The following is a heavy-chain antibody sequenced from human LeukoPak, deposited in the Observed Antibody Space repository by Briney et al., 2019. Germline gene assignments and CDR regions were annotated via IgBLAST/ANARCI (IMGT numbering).Heavy chain of an antibody. V-gene: IGHV1-18*01. Sequence: GASVKVSCKASGYTFTSYGVSWVRQAPGQGLEWMGWISAYNGNTNYAQKLQGRVTMTTDTSTSTAYMELRSLRSDDTAVYYCARRITMVRGVKGYYYYYMDVWGKGTTVTISS. D-gene: IGHD3-10*01. CDR3: ARRITMVRGVKGYYYYYMDV. CDR2: ISAYNGNT. CDR1: GYTFTSYG. J-gene: IGHJ6*03.